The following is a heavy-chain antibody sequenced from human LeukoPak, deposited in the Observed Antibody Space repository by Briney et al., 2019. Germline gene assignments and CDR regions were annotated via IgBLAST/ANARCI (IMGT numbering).Heavy chain of an antibody. J-gene: IGHJ4*02. CDR1: GFTFSSYS. CDR2: ISSSSSYI. Sequence: GGSLRVSCAASGFTFSSYSKNWVRQAPGKGLEWVSSISSSSSYIYYADSVKGRFTISRDNAKNPLYLQMNSLRAEDTAVYYCARPASMYYFDYWGQGTLVTVSS. CDR3: ARPASMYYFDY. V-gene: IGHV3-21*01.